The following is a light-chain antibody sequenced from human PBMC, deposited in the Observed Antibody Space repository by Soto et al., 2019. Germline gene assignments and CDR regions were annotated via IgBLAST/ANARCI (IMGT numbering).Light chain of an antibody. CDR3: QQYGSSPRT. Sequence: EIVLTQSPGTLSLSPGERAILSGMASQSVSSSYLAWYRQKPGQAPSLLIYGASSRATGIPDRFSGSGSGTDFTLTISRLEPEDFAVYYCQQYGSSPRTFGQGT. CDR1: QSVSSSY. CDR2: GAS. J-gene: IGKJ1*01. V-gene: IGKV3-20*01.